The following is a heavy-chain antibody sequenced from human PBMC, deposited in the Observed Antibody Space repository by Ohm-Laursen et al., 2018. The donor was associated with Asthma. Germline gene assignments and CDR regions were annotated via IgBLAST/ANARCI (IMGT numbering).Heavy chain of an antibody. CDR2: IIPIFGTE. D-gene: IGHD2-15*01. V-gene: IGHV1-69*01. J-gene: IGHJ6*02. CDR3: ASFCSGGACPRPFYGMDV. CDR1: GGTFSSYA. Sequence: SSVKVSCKASGGTFSSYAISWVRQAPGQGLEWMGGIIPIFGTETYAQNFQGRVSITADASTTTAYMELSSLRSDDTAVYYCASFCSGGACPRPFYGMDVWGQGTTVTVSS.